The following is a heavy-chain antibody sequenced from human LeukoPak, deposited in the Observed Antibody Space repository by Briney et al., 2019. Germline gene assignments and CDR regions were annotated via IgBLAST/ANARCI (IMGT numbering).Heavy chain of an antibody. CDR2: ISSSGSTI. CDR1: GFTFSSYA. V-gene: IGHV3-48*04. CDR3: ARAGNHKRSAAAVWANRIDY. D-gene: IGHD6-13*01. J-gene: IGHJ4*02. Sequence: PGGSLRLSCAASGFTFSSYAMSWVRQAPGKGLEWVSYISSSGSTIYYADSVKGRFTISRDNAKTSLYLQMNSLRAEDTAVYYCARAGNHKRSAAAVWANRIDYWGQGTLVTVSS.